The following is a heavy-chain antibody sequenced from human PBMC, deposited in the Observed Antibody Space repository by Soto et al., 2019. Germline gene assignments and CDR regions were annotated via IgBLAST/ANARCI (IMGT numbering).Heavy chain of an antibody. D-gene: IGHD3-10*01. CDR2: IYYSGST. Sequence: SETLSLTCTVSGGSISSYYWSWIRQPPRKGLEWIGYIYYSGSTNYNPSLKSRVTISVDTSKNQFSLKLSSVTAADTAVYYCARATTMVRGVRRYYYGMDVWGQGTTVTVSS. CDR1: GGSISSYY. CDR3: ARATTMVRGVRRYYYGMDV. J-gene: IGHJ6*02. V-gene: IGHV4-59*01.